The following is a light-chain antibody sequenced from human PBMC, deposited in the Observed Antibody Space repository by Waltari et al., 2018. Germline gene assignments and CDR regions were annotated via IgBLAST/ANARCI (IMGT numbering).Light chain of an antibody. CDR1: QSVGRT. V-gene: IGKV3-20*01. Sequence: EIVLTQSPGTLSLSPGETATLACRASQSVGRTLAGYQQKPGQAPRLLIYAASTRATGIPDRFSGSGSGTDFRLTISRLEPEDFAVYYCQHYVRLPVTFGQGTTVELK. CDR3: QHYVRLPVT. CDR2: AAS. J-gene: IGKJ1*01.